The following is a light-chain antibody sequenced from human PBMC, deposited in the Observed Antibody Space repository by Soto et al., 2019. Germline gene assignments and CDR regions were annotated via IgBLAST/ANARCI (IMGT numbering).Light chain of an antibody. CDR3: QQYEDLPIT. Sequence: DIQMTQSPSSLSASVGDRVTITCQASQEITNHLNWYQFKPGKPPKLLIFDASHLQSGVPVRFSGSGSQPLFTFTISSLQPEDIAAYYCQQYEDLPITFGGGTKVDIK. CDR2: DAS. J-gene: IGKJ4*01. V-gene: IGKV1-33*01. CDR1: QEITNH.